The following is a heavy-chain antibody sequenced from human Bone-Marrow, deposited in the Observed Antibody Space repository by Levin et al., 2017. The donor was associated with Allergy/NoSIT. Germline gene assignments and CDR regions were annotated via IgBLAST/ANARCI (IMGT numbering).Heavy chain of an antibody. D-gene: IGHD2-15*01. CDR3: ARGATGFDL. CDR1: GFTISSYW. Sequence: GESLKISCAASGFTISSYWMHWVRQAPGKGLVWVSRINIDGSIINYADSVKGRFTISRDNAKNTVDLQMYSLRAEDTALYYCARGATGFDLWGQGTMVTVSS. CDR2: INIDGSII. J-gene: IGHJ3*01. V-gene: IGHV3-74*01.